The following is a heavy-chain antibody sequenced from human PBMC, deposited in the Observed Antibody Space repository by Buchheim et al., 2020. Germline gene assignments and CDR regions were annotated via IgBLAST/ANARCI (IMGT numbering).Heavy chain of an antibody. CDR1: GFMFSNYW. Sequence: EVQLVESGGGLVQPGGSLRLSCAASGFMFSNYWMSWVRQAPGKGLEWVANIKQDGSEKYYVDSVKGRFTISRDNAKNSLNLRVNSLRAEDTAVYYCARGRGPGPYYFDYWGQGSL. D-gene: IGHD2-8*02. CDR2: IKQDGSEK. V-gene: IGHV3-7*01. CDR3: ARGRGPGPYYFDY. J-gene: IGHJ4*02.